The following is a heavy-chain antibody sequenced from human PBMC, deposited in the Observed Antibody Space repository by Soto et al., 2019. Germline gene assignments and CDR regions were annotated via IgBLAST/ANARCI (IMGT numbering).Heavy chain of an antibody. CDR2: IYWDDDK. V-gene: IGHV2-5*02. CDR3: AHRVVAATRGAFDI. J-gene: IGHJ3*02. D-gene: IGHD2-15*01. CDR1: GFSLSTSGVG. Sequence: QITLKESGPTLVKPTQTLTLTCTFSGFSLSTSGVGVGWIRQPPGKALEWLALIYWDDDKRYSPSLKSRLTITKDTSKNQVVLTMTTMDPVDTATYYCAHRVVAATRGAFDIWGQGTMVTVSS.